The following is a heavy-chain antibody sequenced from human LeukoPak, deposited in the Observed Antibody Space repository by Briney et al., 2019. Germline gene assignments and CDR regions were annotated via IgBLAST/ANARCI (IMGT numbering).Heavy chain of an antibody. J-gene: IGHJ6*02. CDR3: TGGRSDRGFYGFDV. Sequence: GGSLRLSCAASGFSFSDHYMDWVRQAPGQGLEWVGRIRNKARSYTTEYAASVTGRFTISRDDSKNSLYLQMNSLTIEDTAVYYCTGGRSDRGFYGFDVWGQGTTVTVSS. D-gene: IGHD5-12*01. CDR1: GFSFSDHY. V-gene: IGHV3-72*01. CDR2: IRNKARSYTT.